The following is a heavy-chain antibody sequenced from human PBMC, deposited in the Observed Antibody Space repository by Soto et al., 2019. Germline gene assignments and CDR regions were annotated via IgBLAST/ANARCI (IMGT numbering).Heavy chain of an antibody. V-gene: IGHV4-59*01. CDR2: IYYSGST. CDR1: GVYLSVYY. Sequence: KTWETLSLTCAVHGVYLSVYYYSWIRQPPGKGLEWIGYIYYSGSTNYNPSLKSRVTISVDTSKNQFSLKLSSVTAADTAVYYCARASGARGFDPWGQGTLVTVSS. J-gene: IGHJ5*02. CDR3: ARASGARGFDP. D-gene: IGHD1-26*01.